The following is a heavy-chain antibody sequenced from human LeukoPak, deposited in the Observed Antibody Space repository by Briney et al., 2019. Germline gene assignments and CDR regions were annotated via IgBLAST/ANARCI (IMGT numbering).Heavy chain of an antibody. D-gene: IGHD2-8*01. V-gene: IGHV3-33*01. CDR1: GFTFSSYG. Sequence: PGGSLRLSCAASGFTFSSYGMHWVRQAPGEGLEWVAVIWYDGSNKYYADSVKGRFTISRDNSKNTLYLQMNSLRAEDTAVYHCARGYCTNGVCYNDYWGQGTLVTVSS. J-gene: IGHJ4*02. CDR2: IWYDGSNK. CDR3: ARGYCTNGVCYNDY.